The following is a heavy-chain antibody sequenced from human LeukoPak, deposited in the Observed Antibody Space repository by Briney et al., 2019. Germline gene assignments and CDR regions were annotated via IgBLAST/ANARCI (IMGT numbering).Heavy chain of an antibody. Sequence: GGSLRLSCAASGFTFSSYGMHWVRQAPGKGLEWVAFIRYDGSNKYYADSVKGRFTISRDNSKNTLYLQMNSLRAEDQAVYYCAKDPPLLYRCSPRFDYCGQGTLVTVPS. V-gene: IGHV3-30*02. CDR2: IRYDGSNK. CDR1: GFTFSSYG. J-gene: IGHJ4*02. D-gene: IGHD6-6*01. CDR3: AKDPPLLYRCSPRFDY.